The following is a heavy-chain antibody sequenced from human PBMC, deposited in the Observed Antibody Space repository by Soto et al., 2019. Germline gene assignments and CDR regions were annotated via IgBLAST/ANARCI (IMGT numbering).Heavy chain of an antibody. CDR2: IYYSGST. Sequence: QLQLQESGPGLVKPSETLSLTCTVSGGSISSSSYYWGWIRQPPGKGLEWIGRIYYSGSTYYNPSLKSRVAISVDTSKNQFYLKLSSVTAADTAVYYCARQNLGYCSGGSCPDYWGQGTLVTVSS. J-gene: IGHJ4*02. V-gene: IGHV4-39*01. D-gene: IGHD2-15*01. CDR3: ARQNLGYCSGGSCPDY. CDR1: GGSISSSSYY.